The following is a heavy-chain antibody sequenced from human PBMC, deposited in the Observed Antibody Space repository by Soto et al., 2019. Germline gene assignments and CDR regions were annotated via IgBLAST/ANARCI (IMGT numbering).Heavy chain of an antibody. CDR2: SWYDGSNK. Sequence: QVQLVESGGGVVQPGRSLRLSCAASGFTFSSYGMHWFRQAPGQGLEWVAGSWYDGSNKYYADSVKGRLTITRDNSKNTLYRQMKSVRAEDTAVYYCARDHDYGDYEILFDYWVQGTLVTVSS. CDR1: GFTFSSYG. D-gene: IGHD4-17*01. V-gene: IGHV3-33*01. J-gene: IGHJ4*02. CDR3: ARDHDYGDYEILFDY.